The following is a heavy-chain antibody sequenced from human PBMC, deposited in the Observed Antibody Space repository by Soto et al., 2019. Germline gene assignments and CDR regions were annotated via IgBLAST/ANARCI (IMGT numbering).Heavy chain of an antibody. CDR2: IIPIFGAA. J-gene: IGHJ5*02. CDR3: ARGEEAYCGGDCRSFDP. Sequence: GASLKVSCKAAGGSFSSESMSWVQQAPVQVLERMGGIIPIFGAANYAQKFQGRVTMTTDTSTSTAYMELRSLRSDDTAVYYCARGEEAYCGGDCRSFDPWGQGTLVTVSS. V-gene: IGHV1-69*05. CDR1: GGSFSSES. D-gene: IGHD2-21*02.